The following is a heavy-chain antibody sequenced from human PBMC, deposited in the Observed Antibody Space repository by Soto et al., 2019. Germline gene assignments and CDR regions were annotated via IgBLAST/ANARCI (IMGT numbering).Heavy chain of an antibody. J-gene: IGHJ6*03. V-gene: IGHV4-34*01. CDR3: ARNGSYYEGWSGYYFGWGMDG. CDR1: GGSFSGDY. CDR2: INHSGST. Sequence: PSETLSLTCAVSGGSFSGDYWSWIRQPPGKGLEWIGEINHSGSTNYNPSLKSRVTISVDTPKNQFSLKLSSVTAADTAVYYCARNGSYYEGWSGYYFGWGMDGSAKRPSVTVSS. D-gene: IGHD3-3*01.